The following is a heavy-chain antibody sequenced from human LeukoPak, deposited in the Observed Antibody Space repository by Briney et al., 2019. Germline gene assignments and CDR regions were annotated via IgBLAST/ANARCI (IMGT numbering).Heavy chain of an antibody. J-gene: IGHJ1*01. CDR3: ARGGDGYVGSKYFQH. CDR1: GFTFSSYG. D-gene: IGHD5-24*01. V-gene: IGHV3-21*01. Sequence: GGSLRLSCATSGFTFSSYGMSWVRQAPGKGLDWVSAISSSSYRYYADSVKGRFTISRDNAKNSLYLQMNSLRAEDTAVYYCARGGDGYVGSKYFQHWGQGTLVTVSS. CDR2: ISSSSYR.